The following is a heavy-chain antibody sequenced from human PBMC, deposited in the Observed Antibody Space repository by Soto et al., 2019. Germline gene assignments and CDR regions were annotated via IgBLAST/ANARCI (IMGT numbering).Heavy chain of an antibody. Sequence: QVQLQESGPGLVKPSGTLSLTCTVSGGSMSSSNWWNWVRQSPGKGLEWIGEAHHSGRTNYNPSLXRXAXLXXDKSKNHFSLKLSSVTAADTAVYYCARSEATGLDYWGQGTLVTVSS. CDR2: AHHSGRT. CDR1: GGSMSSSNW. J-gene: IGHJ4*02. CDR3: ARSEATGLDY. V-gene: IGHV4-4*02. D-gene: IGHD1-26*01.